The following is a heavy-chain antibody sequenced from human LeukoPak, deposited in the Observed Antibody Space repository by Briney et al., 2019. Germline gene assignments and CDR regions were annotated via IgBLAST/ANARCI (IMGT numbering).Heavy chain of an antibody. CDR3: AIQKGYFSSTSCYFYAFDI. CDR2: ISAYNGNT. J-gene: IGHJ3*02. CDR1: GYTFTSYG. D-gene: IGHD2-2*01. V-gene: IGHV1-18*01. Sequence: ASVKVSCKASGYTFTSYGMSWVRQAPGQGLEWMGWISAYNGNTNCAQKLQGRVTMTTDTSTSTAYMELRSLRSDDTAVYYCAIQKGYFSSTSCYFYAFDIWGQGTMVTVSS.